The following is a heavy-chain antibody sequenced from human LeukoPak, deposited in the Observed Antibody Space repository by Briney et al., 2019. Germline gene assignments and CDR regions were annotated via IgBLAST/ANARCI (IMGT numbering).Heavy chain of an antibody. J-gene: IGHJ3*02. V-gene: IGHV3-21*01. Sequence: PGGSLRLSCAASGFTFSSYSMNWVRQAPGKGLEWVSSISSSSYIYYADSVKGRFTISRDNAKNSLYLQMNSLRAEDTAVYYCAREKYYYDSSGYFDAFDIRGQGTMVTVSS. CDR3: AREKYYYDSSGYFDAFDI. D-gene: IGHD3-22*01. CDR1: GFTFSSYS. CDR2: ISSSSYI.